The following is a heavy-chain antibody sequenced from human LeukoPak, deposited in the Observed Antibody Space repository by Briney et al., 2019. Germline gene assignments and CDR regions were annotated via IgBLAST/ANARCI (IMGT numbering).Heavy chain of an antibody. CDR2: INPNSGGT. CDR3: ARDLYYDFWSAASSGYFDY. D-gene: IGHD3-3*01. Sequence: ASVKVSCKASGYTFTGYYMHWVRQAPGQGLEWMGWINPNSGGTNYAQKFQGRVTMTRDTSISTAYMELSRLRSDDTALYYCARDLYYDFWSAASSGYFDYWGQGTLVTVSS. J-gene: IGHJ4*02. CDR1: GYTFTGYY. V-gene: IGHV1-2*02.